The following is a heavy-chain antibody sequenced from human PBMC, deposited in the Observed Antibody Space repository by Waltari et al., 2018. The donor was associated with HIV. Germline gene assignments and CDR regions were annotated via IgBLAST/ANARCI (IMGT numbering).Heavy chain of an antibody. Sequence: EVQLVESGGGLVQPGRSLRLSCAASGFPFSDYAMNWVRQAPWKGLEWISYISSSNSNIKYADSVKGRFTISRDNTKSSLDLHMNNLRDEDTAVYYCARDTLNLYFGLDVWGQGTTVTVSS. CDR3: ARDTLNLYFGLDV. CDR2: ISSSNSNI. V-gene: IGHV3-48*02. CDR1: GFPFSDYA. J-gene: IGHJ6*02.